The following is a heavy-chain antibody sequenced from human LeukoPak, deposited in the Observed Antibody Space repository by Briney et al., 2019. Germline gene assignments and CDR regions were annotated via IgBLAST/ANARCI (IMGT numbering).Heavy chain of an antibody. D-gene: IGHD4-17*01. CDR3: ARVRREYYMDL. Sequence: GGSLRLSRAVSGFPSSSHNMNWVRPAPATGLDWVSYITYITSSRSSTYYADSVKGRFTISRDNAKNSLYLQMNSLRAEDTAVYFCARVRREYYMDLWGKGTTVTVSS. V-gene: IGHV3-48*01. CDR1: GFPSSSHN. J-gene: IGHJ6*03. CDR2: ITYITSSRSST.